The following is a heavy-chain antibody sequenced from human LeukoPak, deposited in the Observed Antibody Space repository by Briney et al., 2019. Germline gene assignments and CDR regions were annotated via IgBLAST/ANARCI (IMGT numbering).Heavy chain of an antibody. Sequence: SETLSLTCAVYGGSFSGYYWSWIRQPPGKGLEWIGEINHSGSTNYNPSLKSRVTISVDTSKNQFSLKLSSVTAADTAVYYCARGEHRNYTMIVVGSLYYFDYWGQGTLVTVSS. CDR3: ARGEHRNYTMIVVGSLYYFDY. V-gene: IGHV4-34*01. CDR1: GGSFSGYY. D-gene: IGHD3-22*01. J-gene: IGHJ4*02. CDR2: INHSGST.